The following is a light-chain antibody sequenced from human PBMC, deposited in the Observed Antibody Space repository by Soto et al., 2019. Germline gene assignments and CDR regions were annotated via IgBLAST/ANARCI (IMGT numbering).Light chain of an antibody. CDR1: QSISSK. CDR2: DTS. V-gene: IGKV3-15*01. J-gene: IGKJ4*01. CDR3: QQYNNWPLT. Sequence: EIVMTQSPATLSLSPGERATLSCWASQSISSKLAWYQHRPGQAPRLLIYDTSTRAAGVPARFSGSGSGTDFTLTISSLQSEDFAVYYCQQYNNWPLTFGGGTTVEIK.